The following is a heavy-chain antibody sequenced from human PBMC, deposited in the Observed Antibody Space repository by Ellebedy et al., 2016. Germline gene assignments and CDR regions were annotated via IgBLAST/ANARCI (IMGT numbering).Heavy chain of an antibody. CDR2: ISYDGSNK. V-gene: IGHV3-30*18. CDR1: GFTFSSYG. Sequence: GGSLRLXCAASGFTFSSYGMHWVRQAPGKGLEWVAVISYDGSNKYYADSVKGRFTISRDNSKNTLYLQMNSLRAEDTAVYYCAKWGDYDFWSGYFDYWGQGTLVTVSS. D-gene: IGHD3-3*01. J-gene: IGHJ4*02. CDR3: AKWGDYDFWSGYFDY.